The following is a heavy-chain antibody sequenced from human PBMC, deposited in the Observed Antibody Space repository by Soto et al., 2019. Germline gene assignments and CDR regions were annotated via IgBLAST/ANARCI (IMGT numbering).Heavy chain of an antibody. V-gene: IGHV3-30*18. CDR2: ISYDGSNK. D-gene: IGHD5-12*01. CDR1: GFTFSSYG. Sequence: QVQLVESGGGVVQPGRSLRLSCAASGFTFSSYGMHWVRQAPGKGLEWVAVISYDGSNKYYADSVKGRFTISRDHSKNTLYLQMNSLRAEDTAVYYCAKDVGYDYSYMDVWGKGTTVTVSS. CDR3: AKDVGYDYSYMDV. J-gene: IGHJ6*03.